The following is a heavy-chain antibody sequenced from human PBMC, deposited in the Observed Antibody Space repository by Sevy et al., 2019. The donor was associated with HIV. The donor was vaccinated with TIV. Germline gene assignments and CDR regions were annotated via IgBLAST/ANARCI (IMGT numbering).Heavy chain of an antibody. D-gene: IGHD3-3*01. CDR2: ISGSGGYI. CDR1: GFTFSSYA. CDR3: ARDRDDDFWSGYIPDY. J-gene: IGHJ4*02. V-gene: IGHV3-21*01. Sequence: GGSLRLSCAASGFTFSSYAMSWVRQAPGKGLEWVSAISGSGGYIYYADSVKGRFTISRDNAKNSLYLQMNSLRAEDTALYYCARDRDDDFWSGYIPDYWGQGTLVTVSS.